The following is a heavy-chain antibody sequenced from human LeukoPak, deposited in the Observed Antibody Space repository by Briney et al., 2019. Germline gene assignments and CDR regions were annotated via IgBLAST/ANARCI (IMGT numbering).Heavy chain of an antibody. Sequence: ASVKVSCTASGYTFTSYGISWVRQAPGQGLEWMGWISAYNGNTNYAQKLQGRVIMTTDTSTSTAYMELRSLRSDDTAVYYCARDLAVAGPGDIGYWGQGTLVTVSS. V-gene: IGHV1-18*04. D-gene: IGHD6-19*01. CDR1: GYTFTSYG. CDR3: ARDLAVAGPGDIGY. CDR2: ISAYNGNT. J-gene: IGHJ4*02.